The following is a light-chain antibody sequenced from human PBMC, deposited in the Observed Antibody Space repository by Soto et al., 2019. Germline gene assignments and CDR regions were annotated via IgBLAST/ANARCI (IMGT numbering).Light chain of an antibody. CDR1: AGAVTSAYY. Sequence: QAVVTQEPSLTLSPGGTVTLTCASSAGAVTSAYYTNWLQQKPGQAPRALIYSTSEKHSWTPARFSDSLLGGKAALTLSAAQPEDEADYYCLLYYGGAQVLFGGGTKLTVL. V-gene: IGLV7-43*01. CDR3: LLYYGGAQVL. CDR2: STS. J-gene: IGLJ2*01.